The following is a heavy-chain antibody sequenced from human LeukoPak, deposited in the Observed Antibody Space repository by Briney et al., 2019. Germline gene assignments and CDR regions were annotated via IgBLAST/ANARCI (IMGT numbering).Heavy chain of an antibody. Sequence: GGSLRLSCAASGFTFSSYEMNWVRQAPGKGLEWVSYISSSGSTIYYADSVKGRLTISRDNAKNSLYLQMNSLRAEDTAVYYCARGGIAAAVDYWGQGTLVTVSS. CDR2: ISSSGSTI. CDR1: GFTFSSYE. CDR3: ARGGIAAAVDY. V-gene: IGHV3-48*03. D-gene: IGHD6-13*01. J-gene: IGHJ4*02.